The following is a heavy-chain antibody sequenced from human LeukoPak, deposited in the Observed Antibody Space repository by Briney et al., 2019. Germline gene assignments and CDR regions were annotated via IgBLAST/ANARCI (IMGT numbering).Heavy chain of an antibody. CDR1: GFTFRSYG. J-gene: IGHJ4*02. CDR2: IRYDGNNK. Sequence: GGSLRLSCEASGFTFRSYGMHWVRQAPGKGLEWVAFIRYDGNNKYYADSVKGRFTISRDNSKNTVYLQMNSLRAEDTAVYYCAKDPTHFRVWDDYDNTRLNYWGQGTLVTVSS. CDR3: AKDPTHFRVWDDYDNTRLNY. D-gene: IGHD3-22*01. V-gene: IGHV3-30*02.